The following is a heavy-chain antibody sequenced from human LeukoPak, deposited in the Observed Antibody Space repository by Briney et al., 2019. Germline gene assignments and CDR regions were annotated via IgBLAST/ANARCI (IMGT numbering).Heavy chain of an antibody. J-gene: IGHJ4*02. V-gene: IGHV3-7*01. CDR3: SRSLDY. CDR2: IKQDGSEI. Sequence: GGSLRLSCAASGFTFSNYWMDWVRQAPGKGLEWVANIKQDGSEIYYVDSVKGRFTISRDNTKNSLYLQMNSLRAEDTAVYYCSRSLDYWGQGTLVTVSS. CDR1: GFTFSNYW.